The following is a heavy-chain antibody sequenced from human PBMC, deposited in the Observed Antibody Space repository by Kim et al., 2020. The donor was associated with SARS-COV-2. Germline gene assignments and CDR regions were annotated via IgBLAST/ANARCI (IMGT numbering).Heavy chain of an antibody. D-gene: IGHD5-18*01. CDR3: ARVRGYSYGFVY. V-gene: IGHV3-11*04. Sequence: YYADSVKGRFTISRDNAKNSLYLQMNSLRAEDTAVYYCARVRGYSYGFVYWGQGTLVTVSS. J-gene: IGHJ4*02.